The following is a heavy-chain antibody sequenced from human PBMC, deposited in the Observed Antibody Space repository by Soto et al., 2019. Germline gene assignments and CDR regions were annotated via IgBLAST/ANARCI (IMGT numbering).Heavy chain of an antibody. D-gene: IGHD6-6*01. CDR2: IIPIFGTA. CDR3: ARASEQLVRSYYYGMDV. J-gene: IGHJ6*02. CDR1: GGTFSSYA. Sequence: AASVKVSCKASGGTFSSYAISWVRQAPGQGLEWMGGIIPIFGTANYAQKFQGRVTITADKSTSTAYMELSSLRSEDTAVYYCARASEQLVRSYYYGMDVWGQGTTVTVSS. V-gene: IGHV1-69*06.